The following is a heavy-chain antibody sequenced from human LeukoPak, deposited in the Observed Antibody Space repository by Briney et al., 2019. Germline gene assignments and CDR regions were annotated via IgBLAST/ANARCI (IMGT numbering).Heavy chain of an antibody. CDR3: ARDRIYCSSTGCYGYYFDS. J-gene: IGHJ4*02. Sequence: SETLSLTCTVSGGSISSYYWSRIRQPPGKGLEWIGYIYYSGSTNYNPSLKSRVTISVDTSKNQFSLKLSSVTAADTAVYYCARDRIYCSSTGCYGYYFDSWGQGPLVTVSS. CDR1: GGSISSYY. D-gene: IGHD2-2*01. CDR2: IYYSGST. V-gene: IGHV4-59*12.